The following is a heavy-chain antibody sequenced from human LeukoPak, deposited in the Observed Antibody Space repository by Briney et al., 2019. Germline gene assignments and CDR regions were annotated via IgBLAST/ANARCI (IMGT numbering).Heavy chain of an antibody. CDR2: IQYDGSNE. V-gene: IGHV3-30*02. J-gene: IGHJ6*03. CDR1: GFSFSTYG. CDR3: AKDRCSNGIGCYYYYMDV. Sequence: GGSLRLSCAASGFSFSTYGMHWVRQAPGKGLEWVAYIQYDGSNEQYADSVKGRFSISRDSSKNILYLQMNSLRAEDTAVYYCAKDRCSNGIGCYYYYMDVWGKGTTVTISS. D-gene: IGHD2-8*01.